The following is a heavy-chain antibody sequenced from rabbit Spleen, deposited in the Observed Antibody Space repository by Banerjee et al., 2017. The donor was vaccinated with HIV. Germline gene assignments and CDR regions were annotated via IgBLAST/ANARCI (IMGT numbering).Heavy chain of an antibody. CDR2: IDDGSGGSD. CDR3: ARSPWSGAADGAYALNL. Sequence: QSLEESGGDLVKPGASLTLTCTASGFSFSSYYYMCWVRQAPGKGLEWIACIDDGSGGSDYYASWAKGRFTISRTSSTTVTLQMTSLTAADTATYFCARSPWSGAADGAYALNLWGPGTLVTVS. D-gene: IGHD6-1*01. CDR1: GFSFSSYYY. J-gene: IGHJ4*01. V-gene: IGHV1S40*01.